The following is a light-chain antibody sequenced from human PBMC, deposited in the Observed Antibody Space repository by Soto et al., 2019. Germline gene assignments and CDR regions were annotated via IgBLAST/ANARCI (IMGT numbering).Light chain of an antibody. V-gene: IGKV4-1*01. CDR2: WAS. Sequence: IVMTQSPDSLAVSLGERATINCKSSRSILYSSNTKNYLAWYQQKPGQPPKLLIYWASTRESGVPDRFSGSGSGTDFTLTISSLQAEDVAVYYCQQYYSIPYTFGQGTKLEIK. CDR1: RSILYSSNTKNY. CDR3: QQYYSIPYT. J-gene: IGKJ2*01.